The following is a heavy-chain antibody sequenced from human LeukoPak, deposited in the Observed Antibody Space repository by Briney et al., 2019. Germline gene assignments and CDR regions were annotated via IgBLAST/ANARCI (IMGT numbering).Heavy chain of an antibody. CDR3: ARGNSAMATPFDY. CDR2: ISAYNGNT. J-gene: IGHJ4*02. Sequence: ASVKVSCKASGYTFTSYYMHWVRQAPGQGLEWMGWISAYNGNTNYAQNFQGRVTMTTDTSTNTAYMELRSLRSDDTAVYFCARGNSAMATPFDYWGQGTLVTVSS. V-gene: IGHV1-18*04. D-gene: IGHD5-18*01. CDR1: GYTFTSYY.